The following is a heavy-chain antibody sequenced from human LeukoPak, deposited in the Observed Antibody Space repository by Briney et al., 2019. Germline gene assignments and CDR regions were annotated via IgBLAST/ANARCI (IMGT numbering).Heavy chain of an antibody. CDR2: ISGGGDYT. CDR3: AKRGIAAAASFDY. CDR1: GFTFSTYA. D-gene: IGHD6-13*01. V-gene: IGHV3-23*01. Sequence: PGGSLRLSCAASGFTFSTYAMSWVRQAPGKGLEWVSTISGGGDYTFYADSVKGRFTISRDNSKNTVFLQMNSLRADDTAVYYCAKRGIAAAASFDYWGQGTLVTVSS. J-gene: IGHJ4*02.